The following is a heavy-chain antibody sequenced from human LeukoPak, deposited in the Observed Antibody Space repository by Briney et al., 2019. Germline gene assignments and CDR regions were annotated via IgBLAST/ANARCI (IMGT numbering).Heavy chain of an antibody. D-gene: IGHD1-26*01. J-gene: IGHJ6*03. V-gene: IGHV1-69*13. CDR2: IIPMFGTA. CDR1: GGTFSSYV. CDR3: ARGEGARYYMDV. Sequence: ASVKVSCKASGGTFSSYVITWVRQAPGQGLEWMGGIIPMFGTADYAQKFQGRVTITADESTSTAYMELSSLRSEDTAVYYCARGEGARYYMDVWGKGTTVTISS.